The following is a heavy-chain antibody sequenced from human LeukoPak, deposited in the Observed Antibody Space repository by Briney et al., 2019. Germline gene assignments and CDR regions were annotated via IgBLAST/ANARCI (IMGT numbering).Heavy chain of an antibody. CDR2: ISGTGGST. Sequence: GGSLRLSCAASGFTFITYAMSWVRQAPGKGLEWVSAISGTGGSTYYADSVRGRFTISRDNSKNTLYLQMNSLRAEDTAVYYCARVGLAYYYDSSGYYYNYWGQGTLVTVSS. J-gene: IGHJ4*02. CDR1: GFTFITYA. CDR3: ARVGLAYYYDSSGYYYNY. V-gene: IGHV3-23*01. D-gene: IGHD3-22*01.